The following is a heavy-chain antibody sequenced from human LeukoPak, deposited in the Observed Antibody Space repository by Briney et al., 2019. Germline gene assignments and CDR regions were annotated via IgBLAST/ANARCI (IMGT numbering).Heavy chain of an antibody. D-gene: IGHD3-22*01. Sequence: ASVNVSCKASGYIFTSYGISWVRQAPGQGLEWMGWISAYNGNTNYAQKLQGRVTMTTDTSTSTAYMELRSLRSEDTAVYYCATVPPQTDSSGLDYWGQGTLVTVSS. CDR3: ATVPPQTDSSGLDY. CDR2: ISAYNGNT. J-gene: IGHJ4*02. V-gene: IGHV1-18*01. CDR1: GYIFTSYG.